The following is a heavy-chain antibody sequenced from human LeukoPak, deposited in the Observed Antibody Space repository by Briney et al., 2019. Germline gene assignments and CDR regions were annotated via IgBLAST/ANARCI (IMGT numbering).Heavy chain of an antibody. D-gene: IGHD3-9*01. V-gene: IGHV3-23*01. CDR3: AKGAYDIAYYYYYMDV. CDR1: GFTFSSYA. J-gene: IGHJ6*03. CDR2: ISGSGGST. Sequence: GGSLRLSCAASGFTFSSYAMSWVRQAPGKGLEGVSAISGSGGSTYYADSVKGRFTISRDNSKNTLYLQMNSLRAEDTAVYYCAKGAYDIAYYYYYMDVWGKGTTVTVSS.